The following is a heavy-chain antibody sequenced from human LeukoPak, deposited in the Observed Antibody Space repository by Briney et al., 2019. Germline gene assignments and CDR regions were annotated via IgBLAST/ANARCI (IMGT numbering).Heavy chain of an antibody. CDR2: ISASGGST. CDR3: AKNQNYYDSSAGPDY. D-gene: IGHD3-22*01. J-gene: IGHJ4*02. V-gene: IGHV3-23*01. Sequence: GGSLRLSCAASGFTFSNYAMTWVRQAPGKGLEWVSAISASGGSTYYADSVKGRFTISRDNSKNTLYLQMNSLRAEDTAVYYCAKNQNYYDSSAGPDYWGQGTLVTVSS. CDR1: GFTFSNYA.